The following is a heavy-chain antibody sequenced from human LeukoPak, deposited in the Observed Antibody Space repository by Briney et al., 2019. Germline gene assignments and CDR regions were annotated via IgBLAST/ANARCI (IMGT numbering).Heavy chain of an antibody. CDR3: ARGGSTMVRTHPWY. CDR1: GGTFTSYD. D-gene: IGHD3-10*01. Sequence: ASVKVSCKASGGTFTSYDINWVRQATGQGLEWMGWMNPNSGNTGYAQKFQGRVTMTRNTSISTAYMELSSLRSEDTAVYYCARGGSTMVRTHPWYWGQGTLVTVSS. CDR2: MNPNSGNT. J-gene: IGHJ4*02. V-gene: IGHV1-8*01.